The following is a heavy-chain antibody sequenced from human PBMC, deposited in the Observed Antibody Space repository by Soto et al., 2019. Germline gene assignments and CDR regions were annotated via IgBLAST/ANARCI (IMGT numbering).Heavy chain of an antibody. D-gene: IGHD3-22*01. CDR2: INAGNGNT. V-gene: IGHV1-3*01. J-gene: IGHJ5*02. CDR3: ARDHQPYTPLYSSGYST. CDR1: GYTFTSYA. Sequence: ASVKVSCKASGYTFTSYAMHWVRQAPGQRLERMGWINAGNGNTKYSQKFQGRVTITRDTSASTAYMELSSLRSEDTAVYYCARDHQPYTPLYSSGYSTWGQGTLVTVSP.